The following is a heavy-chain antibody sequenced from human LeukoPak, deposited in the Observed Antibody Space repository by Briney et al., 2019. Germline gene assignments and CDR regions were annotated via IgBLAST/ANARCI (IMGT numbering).Heavy chain of an antibody. CDR1: GFTLSTYA. D-gene: IGHD6-19*01. CDR3: AKSASGWYLSYFDL. J-gene: IGHJ2*01. CDR2: ISGSGDNT. Sequence: GGSLRLSCAASGFTLSTYAMNWVRQVPGKGLEWVSVISGSGDNTYYADSVEGRFTISRDNSRNTLYLQMNSLRADDTAVYYCAKSASGWYLSYFDLWGRGTLATVPS. V-gene: IGHV3-23*01.